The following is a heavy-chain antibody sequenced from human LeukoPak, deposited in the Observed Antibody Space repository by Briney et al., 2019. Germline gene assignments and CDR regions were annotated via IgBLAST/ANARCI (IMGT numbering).Heavy chain of an antibody. J-gene: IGHJ4*02. CDR2: IYYSGST. CDR1: GGSISSSSYY. CDR3: ARHFLNDSSDPSLGY. D-gene: IGHD3-22*01. V-gene: IGHV4-39*01. Sequence: SETLSLTCTVSGGSISSSSYYWGWIRQPPGRGLEWIGCIYYSGSTYYNPSLKSRVTISVDTSKNQFSLKLSSVTSADTAVYYCARHFLNDSSDPSLGYWGQGTLVTVSS.